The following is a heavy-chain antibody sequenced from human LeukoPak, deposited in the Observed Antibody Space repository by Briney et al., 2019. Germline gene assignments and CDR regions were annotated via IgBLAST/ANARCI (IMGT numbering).Heavy chain of an antibody. CDR3: ARDAYGATFDAFDI. V-gene: IGHV3-48*03. D-gene: IGHD4-17*01. CDR2: IPSSGGSN. J-gene: IGHJ3*02. CDR1: GFTFNTYE. Sequence: PGGPLRLSCAASGFTFNTYEMNWVRQAAGKGLEWLSYIPSSGGSNYYADSVKGRFTISRDNAKNSLYLQMNSLRVEDTAVYYCARDAYGATFDAFDIWGRGTTVTVSS.